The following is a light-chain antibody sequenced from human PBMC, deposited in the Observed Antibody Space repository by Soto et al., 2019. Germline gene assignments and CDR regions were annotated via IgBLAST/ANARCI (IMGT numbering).Light chain of an antibody. J-gene: IGLJ2*01. CDR3: SSSTTSITSHVT. V-gene: IGLV2-14*01. Sequence: QSARTQPASVSGSPGQSITISCSATSSNVGGSDYVSWYQQEPGKAPKLIIFGVTNRPSGVSNRFSGSKSGNTASLTISGLQAEDEADYYCSSSTTSITSHVTFGGGTKVTVL. CDR2: GVT. CDR1: SSNVGGSDY.